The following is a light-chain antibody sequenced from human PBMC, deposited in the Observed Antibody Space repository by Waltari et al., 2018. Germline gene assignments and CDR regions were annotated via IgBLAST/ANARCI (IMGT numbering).Light chain of an antibody. CDR3: CSYTSNSFSYV. Sequence: QSALTQPASVSGSPGQSIAIPCTGTSSDVGAHNSVSWYQQHPGKSPKLMIYEGSNRPSGVSNRFSGSKSGNTASLTISGLQAEDEADYYCCSYTSNSFSYVFGTGTKVTVL. V-gene: IGLV2-14*01. CDR2: EGS. CDR1: SSDVGAHNS. J-gene: IGLJ1*01.